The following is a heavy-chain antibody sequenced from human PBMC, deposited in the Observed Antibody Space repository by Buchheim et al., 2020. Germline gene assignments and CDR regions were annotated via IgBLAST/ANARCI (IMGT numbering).Heavy chain of an antibody. CDR3: ARDAGPRLGFDAFDI. CDR1: GGSMDPYY. J-gene: IGHJ3*02. Sequence: QVQLQESGPGVVKPSETLSLTCTVSGGSMDPYYWSWIRQTPGTGLEWIGFIYYNGIINYNPSLNGRVTISIDTSKNQFSLRVMSGTAADTAVYYCARDAGPRLGFDAFDIWGQGT. CDR2: IYYNGII. V-gene: IGHV4-59*01. D-gene: IGHD6-19*01.